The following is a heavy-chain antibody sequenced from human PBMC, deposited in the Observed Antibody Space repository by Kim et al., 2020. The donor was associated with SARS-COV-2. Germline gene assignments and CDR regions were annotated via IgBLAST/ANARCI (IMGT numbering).Heavy chain of an antibody. CDR2: ISGSGGST. D-gene: IGHD2-2*01. V-gene: IGHV3-23*01. J-gene: IGHJ6*02. CDR1: GFTFSSYA. CDR3: ANGVVPAAKHLGYYGMDD. Sequence: GGSLRLSCAASGFTFSSYAMSWVRQAPGKGLEWVSAISGSGGSTYYADSVKRWSIISRDYSKNTQYLQMNSLIAEDTAVYYCANGVVPAAKHLGYYGMDDWSRVSTVTVSS.